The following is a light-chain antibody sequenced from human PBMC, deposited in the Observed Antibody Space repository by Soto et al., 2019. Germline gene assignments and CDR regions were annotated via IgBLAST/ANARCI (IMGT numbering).Light chain of an antibody. Sequence: SHPGSVCGSPGQSITISCTGTSSDVGGFNYVSWYQQHPGKAPKLMIYDVTDRPSGVSDRFSGSKSGNTASLTISGLQTEDEADYYCYSYTSSSTLYVFGTGTKVTVL. CDR3: YSYTSSSTLYV. J-gene: IGLJ1*01. V-gene: IGLV2-14*01. CDR1: SSDVGGFNY. CDR2: DVT.